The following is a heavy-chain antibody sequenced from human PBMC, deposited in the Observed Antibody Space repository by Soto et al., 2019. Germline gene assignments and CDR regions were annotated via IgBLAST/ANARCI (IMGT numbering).Heavy chain of an antibody. J-gene: IGHJ5*02. CDR1: GGSIRVQSYY. V-gene: IGHV4-39*01. D-gene: IGHD1-20*01. CDR2: SYYSGTS. CDR3: TRRYTWNDYYFDP. Sequence: SETLSLTCTVSGGSIRVQSYYWTWIRHTPGKGLEWVGSSYYSGTSYFNPALKGRVTISVDTSTNQFSLRLTSVTAADTAVYYCTRRYTWNDYYFDPWGQGTLVTVSS.